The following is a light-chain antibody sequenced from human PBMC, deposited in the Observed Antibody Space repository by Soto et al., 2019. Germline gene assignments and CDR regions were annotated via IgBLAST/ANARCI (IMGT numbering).Light chain of an antibody. CDR3: AAWDDSLNGPG. CDR2: SNN. Sequence: QSVLTQPPSASGTPGQRVTISCSGSSSNIGSNTVNWYQQLPGTAPKLLIYSNNQRPSGVPDRFSGSKSGTSASLAISGLPSEDDADYYCAAWDDSLNGPGFGGGTKLTVL. CDR1: SSNIGSNT. J-gene: IGLJ3*02. V-gene: IGLV1-44*01.